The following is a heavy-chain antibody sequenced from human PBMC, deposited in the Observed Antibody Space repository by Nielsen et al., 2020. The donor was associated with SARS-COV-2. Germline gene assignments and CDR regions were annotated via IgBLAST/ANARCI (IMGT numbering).Heavy chain of an antibody. V-gene: IGHV4-39*07. J-gene: IGHJ5*01. CDR2: IYYSGTT. CDR3: TRDTGYTSGWSDF. D-gene: IGHD2-15*01. Sequence: WIRQPPGKGLEWIGNIYYSGTTYYNPSLKSRAAISIDTSKSQFSLEVSFVTVADSAVYYCTRDTGYTSGWSDFWGQGTLVTVSS.